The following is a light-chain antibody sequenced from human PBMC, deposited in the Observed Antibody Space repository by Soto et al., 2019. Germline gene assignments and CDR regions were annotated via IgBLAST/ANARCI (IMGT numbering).Light chain of an antibody. Sequence: EIVLTQSPGTLSLSPGVRATLSCRASQSLTNNYFAWYQQKPGQAPRLLIYGASTRATGIPATFSGNGSGTEFTLTISSLQSEDFALYYCLQYDYWPPWTFGQGTKVDIK. J-gene: IGKJ1*01. CDR1: QSLTNN. CDR3: LQYDYWPPWT. CDR2: GAS. V-gene: IGKV3-15*01.